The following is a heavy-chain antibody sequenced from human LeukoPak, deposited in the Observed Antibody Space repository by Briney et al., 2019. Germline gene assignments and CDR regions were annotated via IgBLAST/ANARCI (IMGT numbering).Heavy chain of an antibody. CDR3: AKLSGRYCSSTSCYTFDY. CDR2: ISGSGGST. D-gene: IGHD2-2*02. V-gene: IGHV3-23*01. J-gene: IGHJ4*02. Sequence: GGSLRLSCAASGFTFSSYAMSWVRQAPGKGLEWVSAISGSGGSTYYADSVKGRFTISRDNSKNTLYLQMNSLRAEDTAVYYCAKLSGRYCSSTSCYTFDYWGQGTLVTVSS. CDR1: GFTFSSYA.